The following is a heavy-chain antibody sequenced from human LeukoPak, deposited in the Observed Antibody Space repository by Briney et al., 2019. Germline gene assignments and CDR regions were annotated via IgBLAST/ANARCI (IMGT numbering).Heavy chain of an antibody. Sequence: GASVKVSCKASGYTFTGYYMHWVRQAPGQGLEWMGWINPNSGGTNYAQKFQGRVTMTRDTSISTAYMELSRLRCDDTAVYYCARDRRLRWSNYYYYYMDVWGKGTTVTVSS. D-gene: IGHD4-23*01. CDR2: INPNSGGT. J-gene: IGHJ6*03. CDR1: GYTFTGYY. CDR3: ARDRRLRWSNYYYYYMDV. V-gene: IGHV1-2*02.